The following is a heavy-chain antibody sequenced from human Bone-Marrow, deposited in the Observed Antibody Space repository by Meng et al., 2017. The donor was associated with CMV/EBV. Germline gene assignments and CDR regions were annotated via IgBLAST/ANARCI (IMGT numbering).Heavy chain of an antibody. V-gene: IGHV5-51*01. Sequence: SGYSFTSYWIACVRQMPGKGLEWMGIIYPGDSDTRYSPSFQGQVTFSAGKSISTAYLQWSSLKASDSAMYYCARTYYYESSGYYWGYWGQGTLVTVSS. CDR3: ARTYYYESSGYYWGY. CDR1: GYSFTSYW. CDR2: IYPGDSDT. D-gene: IGHD3-22*01. J-gene: IGHJ4*02.